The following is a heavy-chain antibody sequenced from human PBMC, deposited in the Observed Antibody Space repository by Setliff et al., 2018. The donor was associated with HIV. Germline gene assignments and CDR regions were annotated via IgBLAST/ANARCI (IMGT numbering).Heavy chain of an antibody. CDR2: SLNKADNEAHSYTT. J-gene: IGHJ5*02. D-gene: IGHD2-15*01. CDR3: AKCGGTCWHNFFGP. CDR1: GFIFSDHD. Sequence: GGSLRLSCAASGFIFSDHDMDWVRQAPGKGLEWVGRSLNKADNEAHSYTTEYAASVKGRFTILRDDSRKMLYLQMNSLRAEDTAVYYCAKCGGTCWHNFFGPWGQGTLVTVSS. V-gene: IGHV3-72*01.